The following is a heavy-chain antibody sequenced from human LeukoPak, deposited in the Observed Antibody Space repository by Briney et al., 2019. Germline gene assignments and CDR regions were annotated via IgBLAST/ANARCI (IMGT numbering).Heavy chain of an antibody. Sequence: PGGSLRLSCAASGFTLSNAWMSWVRQAPGKGLERVVRIKSKTDGWTTDYAAPVKGRFTTSRDDSKNTLYLQINSLKTEDTAVYYCTSAYYYGSGSPRVYWGQGTLVTVSS. CDR2: IKSKTDGWTT. J-gene: IGHJ4*02. CDR1: GFTLSNAW. D-gene: IGHD3-10*01. V-gene: IGHV3-15*01. CDR3: TSAYYYGSGSPRVY.